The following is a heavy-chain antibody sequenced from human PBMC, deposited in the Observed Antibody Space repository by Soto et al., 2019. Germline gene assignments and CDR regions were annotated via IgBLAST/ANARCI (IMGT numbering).Heavy chain of an antibody. CDR2: ISGTGVYI. V-gene: IGHV3-21*01. Sequence: PGGSLRLSCVASGFTFSNYNMNWVRQAPGKGLEWVSHISGTGVYIHYADAVKGRFTISRDNAKSSVYLQMNSLRAEDTAVYYCAREGALKPFYSWGQGALATVSS. CDR1: GFTFSNYN. D-gene: IGHD2-15*01. J-gene: IGHJ1*01. CDR3: AREGALKPFYS.